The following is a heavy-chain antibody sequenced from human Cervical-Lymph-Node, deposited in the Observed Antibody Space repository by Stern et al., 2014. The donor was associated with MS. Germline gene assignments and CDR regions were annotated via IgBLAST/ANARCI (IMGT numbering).Heavy chain of an antibody. V-gene: IGHV1-69*06. CDR2: IIPVFDTA. CDR3: AREQGHWFDP. J-gene: IGHJ5*02. Sequence: QVQLVQSGAEVKKPASSVKVSCKASGGTSSNLVISWLRQAPGQGLEWVGGIIPVFDTANYAQKFQGRVTMTADRSTSTVYMELIGLRSEDTAVYYCAREQGHWFDPWGQGTLVTVSS. CDR1: GGTSSNLV.